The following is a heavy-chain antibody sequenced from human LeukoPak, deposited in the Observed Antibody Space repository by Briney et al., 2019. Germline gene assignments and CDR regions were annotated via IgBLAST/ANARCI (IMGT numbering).Heavy chain of an antibody. Sequence: PSETLSLTCTVSGGSISSSTFYWGWIRQPPGKGLEWIGTIYYSGSTFYNPSLKSRVTVSVDTSKNQFSLKLSSLTAADTAVYYCARVSSSWYQDWYFDLWGRGTLVTVSS. CDR3: ARVSSSWYQDWYFDL. J-gene: IGHJ2*01. V-gene: IGHV4-39*07. D-gene: IGHD6-13*01. CDR1: GGSISSSTFY. CDR2: IYYSGST.